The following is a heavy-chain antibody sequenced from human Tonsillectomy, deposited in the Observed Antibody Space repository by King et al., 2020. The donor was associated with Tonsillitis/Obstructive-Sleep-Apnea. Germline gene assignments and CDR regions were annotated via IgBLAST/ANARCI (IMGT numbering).Heavy chain of an antibody. CDR3: ARGGYDSSGYWLFDC. D-gene: IGHD3-22*01. V-gene: IGHV4-31*03. CDR1: GGSISSGDYY. CDR2: IYYSGST. Sequence: QLQESGPGLVKPSQTLSLTCTVSGGSISSGDYYWSWIRQHPGKGLEWIGYIYYSGSTYYNPSLKSRVTISVDTSKKQFSLKLSSVTAADTAVYYCARGGYDSSGYWLFDCWGQGTLVTVSS. J-gene: IGHJ4*02.